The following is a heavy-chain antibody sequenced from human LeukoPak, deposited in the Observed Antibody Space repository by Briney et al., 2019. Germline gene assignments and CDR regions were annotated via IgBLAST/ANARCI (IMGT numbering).Heavy chain of an antibody. D-gene: IGHD4-17*01. V-gene: IGHV3-30*03. CDR3: ARDGDGRGEDFDY. J-gene: IGHJ4*02. CDR1: GFTFSSHG. Sequence: GGSLRLSCAASGFTFSSHGMHWVRQTPGKGLEWVAVISYDGKDKKFADSVKGRLTISRDNAKNFLYLQMNSLRVEDTALYYCARDGDGRGEDFDYWGQGILVTVSS. CDR2: ISYDGKDK.